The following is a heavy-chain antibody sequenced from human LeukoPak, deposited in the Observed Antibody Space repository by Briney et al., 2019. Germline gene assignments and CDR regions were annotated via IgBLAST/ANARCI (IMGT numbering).Heavy chain of an antibody. D-gene: IGHD3-16*01. J-gene: IGHJ6*03. CDR1: GGPFSGYY. V-gene: IGHV4-34*01. Sequence: SETLSLTCAVYGGPFSGYYWSWIRQPPGKGLEWLGEINHSGSTNYNPSLKSRVTISVDTSKNQFSLKLSSVTAADTAVYYCARETSQKGAHYMDVWGKGTTVTISS. CDR2: INHSGST. CDR3: ARETSQKGAHYMDV.